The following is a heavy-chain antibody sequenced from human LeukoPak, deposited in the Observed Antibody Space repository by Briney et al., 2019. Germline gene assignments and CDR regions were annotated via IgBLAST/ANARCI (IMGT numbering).Heavy chain of an antibody. CDR3: ARDLGNTGWYTFDY. CDR2: TYYRSKWYN. V-gene: IGHV6-1*01. D-gene: IGHD6-19*01. Sequence: SQTLSLTCDISGDSVSSNNGAWNWIRQSPSRGLEWLGRTYYRSKWYNDYAGSLNGRITISPDTSKNQFSLHLNSVSPEDTAVYYCARDLGNTGWYTFDYWGQGILVTVSS. CDR1: GDSVSSNNGA. J-gene: IGHJ4*02.